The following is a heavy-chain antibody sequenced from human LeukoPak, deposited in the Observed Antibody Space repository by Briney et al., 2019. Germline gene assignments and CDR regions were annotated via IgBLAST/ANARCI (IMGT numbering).Heavy chain of an antibody. Sequence: RASVTVSCKASGYTSTSYGISTVRQAPGQGLDWMGWISAYNGNTNYAQKLQGRVTMTTDTSTSTAYMELRSLRSDDTAVYYCARDMGSDAFDIWGQGTMVTVSS. V-gene: IGHV1-18*01. CDR2: ISAYNGNT. CDR3: ARDMGSDAFDI. CDR1: GYTSTSYG. J-gene: IGHJ3*02. D-gene: IGHD3-10*01.